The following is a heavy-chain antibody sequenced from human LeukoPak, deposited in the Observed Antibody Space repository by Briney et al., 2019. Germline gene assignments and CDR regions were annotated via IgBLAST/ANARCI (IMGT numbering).Heavy chain of an antibody. CDR2: IYYSGST. V-gene: IGHV4-59*01. CDR1: GGSISSFY. Sequence: PETLSLTCTVSGGSISSFYWSWIRQPPGKGLEWIGYIYYSGSTNYNPSLKSRVTISVDTSKNQFSLELSSVTAADTAVYYCARGSLGDCGGGRCYVEYFQHWGQGTLVTVSS. J-gene: IGHJ1*01. D-gene: IGHD2-15*01. CDR3: ARGSLGDCGGGRCYVEYFQH.